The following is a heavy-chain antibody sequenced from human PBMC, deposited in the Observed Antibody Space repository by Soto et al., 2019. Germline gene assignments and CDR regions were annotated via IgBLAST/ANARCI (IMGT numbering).Heavy chain of an antibody. J-gene: IGHJ4*02. V-gene: IGHV3-23*01. D-gene: IGHD4-17*01. CDR2: ISGSGGST. Sequence: GGSLRLSCAASGFIFSSYAMSWVRQAPGKGLEWVSAISGSGGSTYYADSVKGRFTISRDNSKNTLYLQMNSLRAEDTAVYYCASASTVTKPPGDYWGQGTLVTVSS. CDR1: GFIFSSYA. CDR3: ASASTVTKPPGDY.